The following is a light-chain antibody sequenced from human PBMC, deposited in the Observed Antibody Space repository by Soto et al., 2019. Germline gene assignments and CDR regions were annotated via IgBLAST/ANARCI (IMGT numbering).Light chain of an antibody. CDR1: QSISNW. CDR3: QQYDTYPYT. CDR2: KAS. J-gene: IGKJ2*01. Sequence: DIQMTQSPSTLSASIGDRVTITCRASQSISNWLAWYQQKPGKAPKLLIYKASSLESGVPSRFSGSGSGTEFTLTISSLQPDDFATFYCQQYDTYPYTFGQGTKLEIK. V-gene: IGKV1-5*03.